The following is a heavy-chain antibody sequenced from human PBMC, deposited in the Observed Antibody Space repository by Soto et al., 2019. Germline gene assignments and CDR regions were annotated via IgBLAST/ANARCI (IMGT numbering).Heavy chain of an antibody. J-gene: IGHJ4*02. V-gene: IGHV4-34*01. CDR3: ARGQEGVVATH. Sequence: QVQLQQWGAGLLKPSETLSLNCAVTGGSLSGYYWSWIRQALGKGLEWIGEVKDGGHTNYSPSLRGRVTISSDTSNNQFSLRLNSVTAADTGVYYCARGQEGVVATHWDQGSLVTVSS. CDR1: GGSLSGYY. CDR2: VKDGGHT. D-gene: IGHD5-12*01.